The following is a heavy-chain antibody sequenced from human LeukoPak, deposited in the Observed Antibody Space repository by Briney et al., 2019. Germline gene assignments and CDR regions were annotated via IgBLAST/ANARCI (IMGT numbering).Heavy chain of an antibody. Sequence: GGSLRLSCAASGFTVSSNYMSWVRQAPGKGLEWVSIIYSGGNTYYADSVKGRFTISRDNSKNTLYLQMNSLRAEDTAVYYCARLDSSAYYVDYWGQGTLVTVSS. J-gene: IGHJ4*02. CDR2: IYSGGNT. CDR3: ARLDSSAYYVDY. D-gene: IGHD3-22*01. CDR1: GFTVSSNY. V-gene: IGHV3-53*01.